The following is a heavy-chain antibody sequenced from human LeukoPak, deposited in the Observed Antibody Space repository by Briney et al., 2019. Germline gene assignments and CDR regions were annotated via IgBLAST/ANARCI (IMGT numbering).Heavy chain of an antibody. D-gene: IGHD4-11*01. CDR1: GGTFSSYA. Sequence: SVKVSCKASGGTFSSYAISWVRQAPGQGLEWMGGIIPIFGTANYAQKFQGRVTITADESASTAYMELSSLRSEDTAVYYCARGPLVTTLFDYWGQGTLVTVSS. V-gene: IGHV1-69*01. CDR3: ARGPLVTTLFDY. J-gene: IGHJ4*02. CDR2: IIPIFGTA.